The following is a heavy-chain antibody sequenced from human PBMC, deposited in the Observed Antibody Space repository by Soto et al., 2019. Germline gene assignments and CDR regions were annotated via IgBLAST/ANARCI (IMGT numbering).Heavy chain of an antibody. J-gene: IGHJ4*02. CDR3: ANGGGYCSSTSCSTFDY. V-gene: IGHV3-23*01. D-gene: IGHD2-2*01. Sequence: GGSLRLSCAASGFTFNSYAMSWVRRAPGKGLEWVSAISGSGGSTYYADSVKGRFTISRDNSKNTLYLQMNSLRAEDTAVYYRANGGGYCSSTSCSTFDYWGQGTLVTVSS. CDR1: GFTFNSYA. CDR2: ISGSGGST.